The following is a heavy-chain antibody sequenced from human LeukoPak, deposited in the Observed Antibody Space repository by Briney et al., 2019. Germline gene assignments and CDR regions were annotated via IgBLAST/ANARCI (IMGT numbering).Heavy chain of an antibody. CDR1: GITFSMYS. CDR3: ARDTVTTEFDY. CDR2: ISSSSGIK. Sequence: GGSLRLSCAASGITFSMYSMNWVRQAPGKGLEWVSYISSSSGIKCYADSVKGRFTISRDNSKNTLYLQMNSLRAEDTAVYYCARDTVTTEFDYWGQGTLVTVSS. V-gene: IGHV3-48*01. J-gene: IGHJ4*02. D-gene: IGHD4-17*01.